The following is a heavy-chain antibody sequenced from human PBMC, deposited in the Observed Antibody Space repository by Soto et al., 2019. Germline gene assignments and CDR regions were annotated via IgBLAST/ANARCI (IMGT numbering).Heavy chain of an antibody. Sequence: VQLVESGGGVVQPGRSLRLSCAASGFTFSSYGMHWVRQAPGKGLEWVGRIKSKTDGGTTDYAAPVKGRFTISRDDSKNTLYLQMNSLKTEDTAVYYCTTDRITMIVVVTRRYWGQGTLVTVSS. CDR3: TTDRITMIVVVTRRY. CDR2: IKSKTDGGTT. CDR1: GFTFSSYG. J-gene: IGHJ4*02. V-gene: IGHV3-15*01. D-gene: IGHD3-22*01.